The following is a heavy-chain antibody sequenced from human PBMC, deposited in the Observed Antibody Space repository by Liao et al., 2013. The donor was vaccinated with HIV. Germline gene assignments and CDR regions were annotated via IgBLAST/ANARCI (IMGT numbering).Heavy chain of an antibody. CDR1: GGSISSGDYY. V-gene: IGHV4-30-4*08. CDR3: ARDGPHGYSSSWYLGAAYFQH. CDR2: IYFTEST. D-gene: IGHD6-13*01. J-gene: IGHJ1*01. Sequence: QVQLQESGPGLVKPSQTLSLTCTVSGGSISSGDYYWSWIRQPPGKGLEWIGYIYFTESTYYNPSLKSRVSMAIDTSKNQLSLKLTSVTAADTAVYYCARDGPHGYSSSWYLGAAYFQHVGPGH.